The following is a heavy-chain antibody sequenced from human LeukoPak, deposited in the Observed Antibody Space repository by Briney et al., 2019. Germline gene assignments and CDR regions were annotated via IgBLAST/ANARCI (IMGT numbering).Heavy chain of an antibody. CDR1: GFTFSNYG. CDR2: ISGSGGST. V-gene: IGHV3-23*01. CDR3: AKSPKSSGYDYYYYYGMDV. D-gene: IGHD3-22*01. J-gene: IGHJ6*02. Sequence: GGSLRLSCAGAGFTFSNYGMHWVRQAPGKGLEWVSAISGSGGSTYYADSVKGRFTISRDNSKNTLYLQMNSLRAEDTAVYYCAKSPKSSGYDYYYYYGMDVWGQGTTVTVSS.